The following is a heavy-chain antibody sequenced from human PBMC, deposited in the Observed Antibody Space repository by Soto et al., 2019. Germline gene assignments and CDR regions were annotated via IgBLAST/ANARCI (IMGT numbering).Heavy chain of an antibody. CDR2: INHSGST. D-gene: IGHD3-3*01. Sequence: QVLLQQWGAGLLKASETLSLTCAVYGGSFSDNYWSWIRQPPGKGLEWIGEINHSGSTNYNPSLKSRVTISVYPSKSQFSLKLSSVTDADTAVYYCAREGVGDFWSGYYRYYYMGVWGKGTTVTVSS. CDR3: AREGVGDFWSGYYRYYYMGV. V-gene: IGHV4-34*01. CDR1: GGSFSDNY. J-gene: IGHJ6*03.